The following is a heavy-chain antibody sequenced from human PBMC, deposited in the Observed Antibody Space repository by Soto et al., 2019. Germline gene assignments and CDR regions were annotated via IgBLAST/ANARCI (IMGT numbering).Heavy chain of an antibody. CDR3: ARDPPHNYGMDV. V-gene: IGHV3-48*02. J-gene: IGHJ6*02. Sequence: PGGSLSLSCAASGFTFSSYSMNWVRQAPGKGLEWVSYISSSSSTIYCADSVKGRFTISRDNAKNSLYLQMNSLRDEDTAVYYCARDPPHNYGMDVWGQGTTVTVSS. CDR1: GFTFSSYS. CDR2: ISSSSSTI.